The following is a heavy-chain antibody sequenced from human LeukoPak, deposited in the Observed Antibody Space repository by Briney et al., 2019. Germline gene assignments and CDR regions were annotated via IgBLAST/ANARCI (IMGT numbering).Heavy chain of an antibody. CDR1: GFTFSSYV. CDR3: ARGEVLYDRSGYVDY. V-gene: IGHV3-30*04. D-gene: IGHD3-22*01. CDR2: ISYDGSNK. Sequence: PGRSLRLSCAASGFTFSSYVIHWVRQAPGKGLEWVAIISYDGSNKYYADSVKGRFTISRDNSKNTLYLQMNSLRAEDTAVYYCARGEVLYDRSGYVDYWGQGTLVTVSS. J-gene: IGHJ4*02.